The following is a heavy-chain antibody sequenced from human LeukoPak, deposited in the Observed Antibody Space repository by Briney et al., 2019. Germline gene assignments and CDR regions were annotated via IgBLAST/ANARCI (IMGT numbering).Heavy chain of an antibody. CDR3: ARSTGSTMFIDY. J-gene: IGHJ4*02. CDR1: GGSISPYY. D-gene: IGHD3-10*02. CDR2: IYYSGNT. Sequence: PSETPSLTCTVSGGSISPYYWSWIRQPPGKGLEWLGYIYYSGNTEYKPSLKSRVAMSVDTSKNQFSLRLSSVTAADTAVYYCARSTGSTMFIDYWGQGTLVTVSS. V-gene: IGHV4-59*01.